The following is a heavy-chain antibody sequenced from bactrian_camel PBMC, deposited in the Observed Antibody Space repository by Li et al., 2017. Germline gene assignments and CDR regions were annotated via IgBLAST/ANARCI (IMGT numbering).Heavy chain of an antibody. Sequence: HVQLVESGGGLVQPGGSLRLSCTASGNTRSGCVAWFRQRPGKEREGLLAIGSDGTVSDRNSVKDRFTISQDSAKNTVYLQMNNLQPNDSGMYYCTACLVVAGTSPFARPIGGWGQGTQVTVS. V-gene: IGHV3S57*01. CDR3: TACLVVAGTSPFARPIGG. J-gene: IGHJ4*01. CDR1: GNTRSGC. D-gene: IGHD2*01. CDR2: IGSDGTV.